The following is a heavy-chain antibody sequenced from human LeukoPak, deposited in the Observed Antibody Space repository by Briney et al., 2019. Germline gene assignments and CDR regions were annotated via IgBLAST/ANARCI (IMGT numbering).Heavy chain of an antibody. J-gene: IGHJ6*03. Sequence: ASVKVSCKASGGTFSSYAISWVRQAPGQGLEWMGGIIPTFGTANYAQKFQGRVTITTDESTSTAYMELSSLRSEDTAVYYCARDGTHHYYYYMDVWGKGTTVTVSS. V-gene: IGHV1-69*05. CDR1: GGTFSSYA. CDR2: IIPTFGTA. CDR3: ARDGTHHYYYYMDV.